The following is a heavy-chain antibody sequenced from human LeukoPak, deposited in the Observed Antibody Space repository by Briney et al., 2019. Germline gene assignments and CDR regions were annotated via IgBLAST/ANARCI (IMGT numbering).Heavy chain of an antibody. D-gene: IGHD6-6*01. J-gene: IGHJ6*03. Sequence: GGSLRLSCAASGFTFSSYAMSWVRQAPGKGLEWVSAISGSGGSTYYADSVKGRFTISRDNSKNTLYLQMNSLRAEDTAVYYCAKTGLEADYYYYYMDVWGKGTTVTVSS. V-gene: IGHV3-23*01. CDR2: ISGSGGST. CDR1: GFTFSSYA. CDR3: AKTGLEADYYYYYMDV.